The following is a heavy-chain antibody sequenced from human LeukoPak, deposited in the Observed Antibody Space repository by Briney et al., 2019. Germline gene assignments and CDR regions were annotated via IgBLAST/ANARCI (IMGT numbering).Heavy chain of an antibody. CDR3: ARQYGRPLDY. CDR2: IYPGDSDT. D-gene: IGHD3-10*01. V-gene: IGHV5-51*01. Sequence: GESLKISCKGSGYSLGDSWIGWVRQMPGKGLEWMGIIYPGDSDTRYSPSFQGQVTISADKSISTTYLQWSSLKATDTAMYYCARQYGRPLDYWGQGTLVTVSS. CDR1: GYSLGDSW. J-gene: IGHJ4*02.